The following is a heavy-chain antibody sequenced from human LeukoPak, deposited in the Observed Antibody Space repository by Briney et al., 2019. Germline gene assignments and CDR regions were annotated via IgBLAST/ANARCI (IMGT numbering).Heavy chain of an antibody. D-gene: IGHD4-17*01. V-gene: IGHV4-59*01. Sequence: SETLSLTCTVSGDSMSRYFWSWIRQPPGKGLEWIAYNHDSGTTNYNPSLKSRVTTSIDTSKNQFSLKLNSVTPADTAVYYCARSRGGFGDYGSWFDPWGQGTLVTVSS. CDR2: NHDSGTT. CDR1: GDSMSRYF. CDR3: ARSRGGFGDYGSWFDP. J-gene: IGHJ5*02.